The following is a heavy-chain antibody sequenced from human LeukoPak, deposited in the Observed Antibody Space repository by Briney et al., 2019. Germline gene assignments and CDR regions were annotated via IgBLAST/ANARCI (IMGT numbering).Heavy chain of an antibody. Sequence: SETLSLTCAVYGGSFSGYYWSWIRQPPGKGLEWIGYISYSGSTDYNPSLKSRVTISVDMSKTQFSLELRSVTAADTAVYYCRYSSGWYQVDYWGQGTLVTVSS. J-gene: IGHJ4*02. CDR1: GGSFSGYY. D-gene: IGHD6-19*01. CDR2: ISYSGST. V-gene: IGHV4-59*01. CDR3: RYSSGWYQVDY.